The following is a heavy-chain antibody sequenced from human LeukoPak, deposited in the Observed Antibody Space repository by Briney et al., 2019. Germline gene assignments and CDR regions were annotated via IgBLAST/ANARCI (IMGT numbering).Heavy chain of an antibody. CDR3: ARASGVVGATGFDY. D-gene: IGHD1-26*01. V-gene: IGHV4-59*01. CDR2: IYYSGST. J-gene: IGHJ4*02. Sequence: SETLSLTCTVSGGSISSYCWSWIRQPPGKGLEWIGYIYYSGSTNYNPSLKSRVTISVDTSKNQFSLKLSSVTAADTAVYYCARASGVVGATGFDYWGQGTLVTVSS. CDR1: GGSISSYC.